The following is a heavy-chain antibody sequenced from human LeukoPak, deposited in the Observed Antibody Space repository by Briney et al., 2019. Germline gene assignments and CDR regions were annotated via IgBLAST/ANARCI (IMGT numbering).Heavy chain of an antibody. J-gene: IGHJ6*03. Sequence: SETLSLTCTVSGGSISSYYWSWIRQPPGKGLEWIGYIYTSGSTNYNPSLKSRVTISVDTSKNQFSLKLSSVTAADTAVYYCARSITIFGVVTPQYYMDVWDKGTTVTVSS. CDR1: GGSISSYY. D-gene: IGHD3-3*01. CDR3: ARSITIFGVVTPQYYMDV. CDR2: IYTSGST. V-gene: IGHV4-4*09.